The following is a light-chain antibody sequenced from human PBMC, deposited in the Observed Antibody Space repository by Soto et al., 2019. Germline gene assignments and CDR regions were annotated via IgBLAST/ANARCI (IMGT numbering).Light chain of an antibody. Sequence: QSALTQPASVSGSPGQSITISCTGTSSDVGGYNYVSWYQQHPGKAPKLMIYEVNNRPSGVSNRFSGSKSGYTASLTISGLQAEDEADYYCSSYATSSTLHLFGTGTKVTVL. J-gene: IGLJ1*01. V-gene: IGLV2-14*01. CDR1: SSDVGGYNY. CDR3: SSYATSSTLHL. CDR2: EVN.